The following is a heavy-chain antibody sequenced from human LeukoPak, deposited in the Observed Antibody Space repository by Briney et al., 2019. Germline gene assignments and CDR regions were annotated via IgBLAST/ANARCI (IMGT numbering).Heavy chain of an antibody. CDR3: AGAGYQDYYDSSGYFDY. J-gene: IGHJ4*02. Sequence: SVKVSCKASAGTFSSYAISWVRQAPGQGLEWMGGIIPIFGTANYAQKFQGRVTITADESTSTAYMELSSLRSEDTAVYYCAGAGYQDYYDSSGYFDYWGQGTLVTVSS. D-gene: IGHD3-22*01. CDR1: AGTFSSYA. CDR2: IIPIFGTA. V-gene: IGHV1-69*13.